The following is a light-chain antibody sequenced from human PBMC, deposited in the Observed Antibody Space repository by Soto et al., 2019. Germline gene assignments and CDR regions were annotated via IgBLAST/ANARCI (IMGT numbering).Light chain of an antibody. J-gene: IGKJ5*01. CDR3: QQSRNFPRT. V-gene: IGKV1-39*01. Sequence: DIQMTQSPSSLSASVGDRVTITCRASQSISSYLNWYQQKPGKAPKLLIYAASSLQSGVPLRFSGSGSGTDFTLTISSLQPEDFATYYCQQSRNFPRTFGQGTRLEIK. CDR1: QSISSY. CDR2: AAS.